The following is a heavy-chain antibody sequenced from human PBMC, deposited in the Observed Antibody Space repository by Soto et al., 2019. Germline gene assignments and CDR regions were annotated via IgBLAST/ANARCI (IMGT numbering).Heavy chain of an antibody. CDR2: MYYSGST. CDR1: GGSISSGAYY. Sequence: QVQVQEWGPGLVKPSQTLSLTCTVSGGSISSGAYYWSWIRQHPGKGLEWIGYMYYSGSTYYHPSLKIRVTISVDTSKNQVSLKLSSVTAADTAVYYCAVYDSSGSRGFQHWGQGTLVTVSS. CDR3: AVYDSSGSRGFQH. J-gene: IGHJ1*01. V-gene: IGHV4-31*03. D-gene: IGHD3-22*01.